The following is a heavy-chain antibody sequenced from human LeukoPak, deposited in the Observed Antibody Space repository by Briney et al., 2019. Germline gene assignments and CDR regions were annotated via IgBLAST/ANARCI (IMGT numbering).Heavy chain of an antibody. D-gene: IGHD6-19*01. CDR2: IKQDGSEK. V-gene: IGHV3-7*01. Sequence: GGSLRLSCAASGFPFSSYWMSWVRQAPGKGLEWVANIKQDGSEKYYVDSVKGRFTISRDNAKNSLYLQMNSLRAEDTAVYYCARDRIAVAGYYFDYWGRGTLVTVSS. CDR3: ARDRIAVAGYYFDY. CDR1: GFPFSSYW. J-gene: IGHJ4*02.